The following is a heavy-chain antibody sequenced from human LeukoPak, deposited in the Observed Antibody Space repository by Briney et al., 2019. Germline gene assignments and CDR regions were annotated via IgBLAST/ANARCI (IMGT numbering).Heavy chain of an antibody. CDR3: ARGPVTKFEI. Sequence: GGSLRLSCAASGFTVSSNCMSWVRQAPGKGLEWISVIYSGGTTYYADSVKGRFTISRDNSNNTLYLQMHSLRAEDTAVYYCARGPVTKFEIWGQGTILTVSS. V-gene: IGHV3-53*01. CDR1: GFTVSSNC. J-gene: IGHJ3*02. CDR2: IYSGGTT. D-gene: IGHD4-17*01.